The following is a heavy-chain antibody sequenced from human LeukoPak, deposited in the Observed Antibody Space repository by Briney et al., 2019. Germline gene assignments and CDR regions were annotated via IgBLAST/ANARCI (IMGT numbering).Heavy chain of an antibody. J-gene: IGHJ6*03. CDR1: GGSISSYY. CDR3: ARAIVVVPAAIRSTSEYYYYMDV. D-gene: IGHD2-2*02. CDR2: IYTSGST. Sequence: SETLSLTCTVSGGSISSYYWSWIRQPAGKGLEWIGRIYTSGSTNYNPSLKSRVTISVDTSKNQFSLKLSSVTAADTAVYYCARAIVVVPAAIRSTSEYYYYMDVWGKGTTVTVSS. V-gene: IGHV4-4*07.